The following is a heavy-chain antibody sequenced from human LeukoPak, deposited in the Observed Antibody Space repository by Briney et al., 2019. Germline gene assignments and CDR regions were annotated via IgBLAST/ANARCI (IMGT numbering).Heavy chain of an antibody. CDR3: AKAFYGDYVIDY. D-gene: IGHD4-17*01. V-gene: IGHV3-23*01. CDR2: ISSSGGST. J-gene: IGHJ4*02. CDR1: GGSISSSSYY. Sequence: ETLSLTCTVSGGSISSSSYYWGWIRQPPGKGLEWVSLISSSGGSTYYTDSVKGRFTISRDNSKNTLYLQMNSLRAEDTAVYYCAKAFYGDYVIDYWGQGTLVTVSS.